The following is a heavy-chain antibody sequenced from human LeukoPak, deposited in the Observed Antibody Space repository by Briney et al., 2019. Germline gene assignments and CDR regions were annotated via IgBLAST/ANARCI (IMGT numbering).Heavy chain of an antibody. Sequence: SETLSLTCAVSGASVSGSNYYWGWIRQPPGKGLEWIGNIYSSGSTYYNASLQSRVTISVDTSKNQFSLKLSSVTAADTAVYYCARDSAVGAFDYWGQGTLVTVSS. D-gene: IGHD1-26*01. CDR1: GASVSGSNYY. CDR3: ARDSAVGAFDY. CDR2: IYSSGST. V-gene: IGHV4-39*07. J-gene: IGHJ4*02.